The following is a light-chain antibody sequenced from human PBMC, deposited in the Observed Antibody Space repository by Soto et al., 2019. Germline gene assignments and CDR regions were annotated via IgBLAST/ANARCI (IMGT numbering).Light chain of an antibody. CDR1: SSDVGGYNY. CDR3: RSYTSSSSLGV. CDR2: EVS. V-gene: IGLV2-14*01. J-gene: IGLJ1*01. Sequence: QSALTQPASVSGSPGQSITVSCTGTSSDVGGYNYVSWYQQHPGKAPKLMIYEVSHRPSGVSNRFSGSKSGNTASLTISGLQAEDEADYYCRSYTSSSSLGVFGTGTKLTVL.